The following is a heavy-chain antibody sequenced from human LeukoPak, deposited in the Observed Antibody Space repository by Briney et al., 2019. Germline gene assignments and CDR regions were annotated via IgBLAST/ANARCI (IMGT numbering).Heavy chain of an antibody. CDR2: IYYSGST. J-gene: IGHJ4*02. CDR3: ARHTHDYGDYLDY. V-gene: IGHV4-39*01. CDR1: GGSISSSSYY. D-gene: IGHD4-17*01. Sequence: SETLSLTCTVSGGSISSSSYYWGWIRQPPGKGLEWIGSIYYSGSTYYNPSLKSRVTISVDTSKNQFSLKLSSVTAADTAVYYCARHTHDYGDYLDYWGQGTLVTVSS.